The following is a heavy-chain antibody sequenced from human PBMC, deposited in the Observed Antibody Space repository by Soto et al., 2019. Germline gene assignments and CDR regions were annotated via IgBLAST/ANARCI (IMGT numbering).Heavy chain of an antibody. Sequence: SPVKVSCKVSGSNFSSYAISWVRQAPGQRPEWMGGITPIFGTANYAQKFQGRVTITADESTSTAYMELSSLRSEDTAVYYFAMSPSAVGHYYYYGMDVWRQGTPVTVSS. V-gene: IGHV1-69*01. D-gene: IGHD1-26*01. J-gene: IGHJ6*02. CDR1: GSNFSSYA. CDR3: AMSPSAVGHYYYYGMDV. CDR2: ITPIFGTA.